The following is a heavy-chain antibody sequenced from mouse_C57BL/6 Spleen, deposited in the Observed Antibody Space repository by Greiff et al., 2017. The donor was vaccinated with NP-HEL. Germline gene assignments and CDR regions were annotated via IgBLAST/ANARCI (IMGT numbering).Heavy chain of an antibody. V-gene: IGHV5-4*01. Sequence: EVKLMESGGGLVKPGGSLKLSCAASGFTFSSYAMSWVRQTPEKRLEWVATISDGGSYTYYPDNVKGRFTISRDNAKNNLYLQISHLKSEDTAMYYCARDGYYWYFDVWGTGTTVTVPS. CDR3: ARDGYYWYFDV. CDR1: GFTFSSYA. CDR2: ISDGGSYT. D-gene: IGHD2-2*01. J-gene: IGHJ1*03.